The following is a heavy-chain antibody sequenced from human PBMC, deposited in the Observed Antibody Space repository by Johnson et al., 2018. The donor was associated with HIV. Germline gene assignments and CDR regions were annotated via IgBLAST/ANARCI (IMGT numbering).Heavy chain of an antibody. D-gene: IGHD4-17*01. CDR2: IKSKTDGGTT. Sequence: EKLVESGGGVVQPGGSLGLSCAASGFTVSSNYMSWVRQAPGKGLEWVGRIKSKTDGGTTDYAAPVKGRFTISRDDSKNMLYLQMNSLQTEDTAVYYCTTVTVTYRTFDIWGQGTMVTISS. J-gene: IGHJ3*02. CDR1: GFTVSSNY. V-gene: IGHV3-15*01. CDR3: TTVTVTYRTFDI.